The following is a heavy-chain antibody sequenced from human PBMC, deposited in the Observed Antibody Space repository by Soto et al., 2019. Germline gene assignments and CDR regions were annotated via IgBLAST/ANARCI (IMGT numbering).Heavy chain of an antibody. CDR1: GYTFTSYG. J-gene: IGHJ6*03. CDR3: ARDANQGYYYYMDV. D-gene: IGHD2-2*01. Sequence: ASVKVSCKASGYTFTSYGISWVRQAPGQGLEWMGWISAYNGNTNYAQKLQGRVTMTTDTSTSTAYMELSRLRSDDTAVYYCARDANQGYYYYMDVWGKGTTVTVSS. CDR2: ISAYNGNT. V-gene: IGHV1-18*01.